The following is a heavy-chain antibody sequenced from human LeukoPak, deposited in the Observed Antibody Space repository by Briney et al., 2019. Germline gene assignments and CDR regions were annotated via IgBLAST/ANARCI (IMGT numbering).Heavy chain of an antibody. CDR2: INHSGST. CDR3: ARPSGSSGWPDAFDI. CDR1: GGSFSGYY. Sequence: SETLSLTCAVYGGSFSGYYWSWIRQPPGKGLEWIGEINHSGSTNYNPSLKSRVTISVDTSKNQFSLKLSSVTAADTAVYYCARPSGSSGWPDAFDIWGQGTMVTVSS. J-gene: IGHJ3*02. V-gene: IGHV4-34*01. D-gene: IGHD6-19*01.